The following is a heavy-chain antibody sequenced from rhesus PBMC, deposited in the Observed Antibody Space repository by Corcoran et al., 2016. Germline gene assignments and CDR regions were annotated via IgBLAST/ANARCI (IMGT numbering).Heavy chain of an antibody. CDR2: IFGCGRST. V-gene: IGHV4S2*01. CDR1: GASISSNY. D-gene: IGHD3-34*01. CDR3: ARGGGIIGYYFDY. Sequence: QVQLQESGPGLVKPSETLPLTCAVSGASISSNYWSWIRQAPGKGLEGIGRIFGCGRSTDPTPPLNVRVTISIDTSKNQFSLKLSSVTAADTAVYYCARGGGIIGYYFDYWGQGVLVTVSS. J-gene: IGHJ4*01.